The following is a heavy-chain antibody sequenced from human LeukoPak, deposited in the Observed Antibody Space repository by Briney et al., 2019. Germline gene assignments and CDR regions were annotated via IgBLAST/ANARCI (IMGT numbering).Heavy chain of an antibody. CDR3: ARLGLNYEVDY. V-gene: IGHV4-59*08. D-gene: IGHD3-3*01. J-gene: IGHJ4*02. CDR1: GGSISTYY. Sequence: PSETLSLTCTVSGGSISTYYWSWIRQPPGKGLEWLGYIYYSGTTNYNPSLKSRVTISVDTSKNQFSLNLRFVTAADTAVYYCARLGLNYEVDYWGQGTLVTVSS. CDR2: IYYSGTT.